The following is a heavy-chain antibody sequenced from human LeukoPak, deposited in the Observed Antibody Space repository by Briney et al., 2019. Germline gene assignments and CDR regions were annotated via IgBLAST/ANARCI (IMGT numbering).Heavy chain of an antibody. D-gene: IGHD6-13*01. CDR3: ARDEYSSSWPYYFDH. J-gene: IGHJ4*02. Sequence: SETLSLTCAVYGGSFSGYYWSWIRQPPGKGLEWIGEINHSGSTNYNPSLKSRVTISVDTSKNQFSLKLSSVTAADTAVYYCARDEYSSSWPYYFDHWGQGTLVTVSS. CDR1: GGSFSGYY. CDR2: INHSGST. V-gene: IGHV4-34*01.